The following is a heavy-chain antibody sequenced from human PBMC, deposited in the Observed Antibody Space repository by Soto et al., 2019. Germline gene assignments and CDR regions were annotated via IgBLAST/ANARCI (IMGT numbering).Heavy chain of an antibody. CDR1: GYTFTGYY. CDR2: INPNSGGT. Sequence: ASVKVSCKASGYTFTGYYMHWVRQAPGQGLEWMGWINPNSGGTNYAQKFQGRVTMTRDTSISTAYMELSRLRSDDTVVYYCARDGGYSGYDPDYWGQGTLVTVSS. D-gene: IGHD5-12*01. V-gene: IGHV1-2*02. J-gene: IGHJ4*02. CDR3: ARDGGYSGYDPDY.